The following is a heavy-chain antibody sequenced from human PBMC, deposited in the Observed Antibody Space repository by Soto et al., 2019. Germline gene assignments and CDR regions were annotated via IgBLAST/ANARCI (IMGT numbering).Heavy chain of an antibody. V-gene: IGHV3-30*03. CDR3: APPMGMTTYYFDY. J-gene: IGHJ4*02. CDR2: ISYDGSNK. D-gene: IGHD4-17*01. Sequence: PGGSLRLSCAVSGFTFSSYGMHWFRQAPGKGLEWVAVISYDGSNKYYADSVKGRFTISRDNSKNTLYLQMNSLRAEDTAVYYCAPPMGMTTYYFDYWGQGTLVTVSS. CDR1: GFTFSSYG.